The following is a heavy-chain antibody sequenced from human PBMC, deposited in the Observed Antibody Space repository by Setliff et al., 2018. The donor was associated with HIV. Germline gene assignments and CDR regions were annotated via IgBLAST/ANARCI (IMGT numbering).Heavy chain of an antibody. CDR3: ARVQMAYAAFDV. CDR1: GGSISSSTYY. D-gene: IGHD4-17*01. J-gene: IGHJ3*01. CDR2: IFYTGNT. V-gene: IGHV4-39*07. Sequence: LSLTCSVSGGSISSSTYYWGWIRQPPGKGLEWIGDIFYTGNTYYNPSLKSRVAMSIDTSENQFSLKLNSVTAADTAVYYCARVQMAYAAFDVWGQGTMVTVSS.